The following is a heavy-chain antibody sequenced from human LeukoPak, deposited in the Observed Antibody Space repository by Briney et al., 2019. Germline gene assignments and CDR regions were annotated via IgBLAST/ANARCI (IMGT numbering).Heavy chain of an antibody. D-gene: IGHD6-13*01. J-gene: IGHJ3*01. CDR3: AREFPDSTATGPAFDF. CDR2: MQIDGSKK. CDR1: GFSFSRHW. V-gene: IGHV3-7*01. Sequence: GGSLRLSCAASGFSFSRHWMSWVRQAPGKELGWVANMQIDGSKKYYVDSVKGRFIVSRDNTMNSLYLQMNSLRAEDTAMYYCAREFPDSTATGPAFDFWGQGTMVTVSS.